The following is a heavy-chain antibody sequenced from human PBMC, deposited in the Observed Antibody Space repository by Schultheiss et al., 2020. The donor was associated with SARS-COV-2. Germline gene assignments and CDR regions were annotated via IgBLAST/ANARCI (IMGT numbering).Heavy chain of an antibody. Sequence: GGSLRLSCAASGFTFRNYAMSWVRQAPGKGLEWVSAISGSGGSTYYADSVKGRFTISRDNSKNTLYLQMNSLRAEDTAVYYCAKDLIGGTAAAVRGGWFDPWGQGTLVTVSS. CDR3: AKDLIGGTAAAVRGGWFDP. CDR1: GFTFRNYA. V-gene: IGHV3-23*01. D-gene: IGHD6-13*01. J-gene: IGHJ5*02. CDR2: ISGSGGST.